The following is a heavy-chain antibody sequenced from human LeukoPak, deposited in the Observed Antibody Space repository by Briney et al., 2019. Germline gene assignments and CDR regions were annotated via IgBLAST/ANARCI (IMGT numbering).Heavy chain of an antibody. CDR1: GYTFTGYY. V-gene: IGHV1-2*02. D-gene: IGHD6-19*01. CDR2: INPNSGGT. Sequence: GASVKLSCKASGYTFTGYYMHWVRQAPGQGLEWMGWINPNSGGTNYAQKFQGRVTTTRDTSISTAYMELSRLRSDDTAVYYCASVIAVAAAFDYWGQGTLVTVSS. CDR3: ASVIAVAAAFDY. J-gene: IGHJ4*02.